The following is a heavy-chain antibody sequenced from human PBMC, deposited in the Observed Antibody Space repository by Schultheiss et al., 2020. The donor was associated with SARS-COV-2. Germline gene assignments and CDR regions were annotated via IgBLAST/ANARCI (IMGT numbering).Heavy chain of an antibody. CDR3: ARGTHDDWFDP. CDR2: IYTSGST. Sequence: SETLSLTCTVSGGSISSYYWSWIRQPAGKGLEWIGRIYTSGSTNYNPSLKSRVTISRDTSRNQFSLKLSSVTAADTAVYYCARGTHDDWFDPWGQGTLVTVSS. J-gene: IGHJ5*02. V-gene: IGHV4-4*07. CDR1: GGSISSYY. D-gene: IGHD2-15*01.